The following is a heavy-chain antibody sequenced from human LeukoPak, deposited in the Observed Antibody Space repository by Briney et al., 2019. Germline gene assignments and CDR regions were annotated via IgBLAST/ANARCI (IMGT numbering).Heavy chain of an antibody. V-gene: IGHV4-59*01. J-gene: IGHJ6*03. Sequence: SETLSLTCTVSGGSISSYYWTWIRQPPGKGLEWIGYIYYSGSTNYNPSLKSRVTISVDTSKNQFSLKLSSVTAADTAVYYCARDSSGYSYGAYYYYYMDVWGKGTTVTVSS. CDR3: ARDSSGYSYGAYYYYYMDV. D-gene: IGHD5-18*01. CDR2: IYYSGST. CDR1: GGSISSYY.